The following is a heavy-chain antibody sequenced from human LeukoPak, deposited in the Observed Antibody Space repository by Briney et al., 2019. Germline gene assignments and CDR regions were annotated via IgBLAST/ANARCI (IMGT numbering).Heavy chain of an antibody. D-gene: IGHD6-19*01. CDR1: GYSISSGCY. J-gene: IGHJ4*02. CDR3: ARDYAAVPATGY. V-gene: IGHV4-38-2*02. Sequence: SETLSLTCTVSGYSISSGCYWGWIRQPPGKRLEWIGSFYHSSATYYNPSLKSRATISVDTSKNQFSLRLTSATAADTAVYYCARDYAAVPATGYWGQGTLVTVSS. CDR2: FYHSSAT.